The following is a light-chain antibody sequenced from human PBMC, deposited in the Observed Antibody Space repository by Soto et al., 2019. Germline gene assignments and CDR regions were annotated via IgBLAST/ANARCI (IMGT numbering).Light chain of an antibody. J-gene: IGKJ1*01. CDR3: QQYNSSPGT. V-gene: IGKV1-5*01. Sequence: DIKLTQSPSTLSASVGERVTLTCRASESIRTWLAWYQHKPGQAPKFLIYDASTLASGVPPRFSGSGSGTEFTLTISSLEPEDFATYYCQQYNSSPGTFGQGTKVDI. CDR2: DAS. CDR1: ESIRTW.